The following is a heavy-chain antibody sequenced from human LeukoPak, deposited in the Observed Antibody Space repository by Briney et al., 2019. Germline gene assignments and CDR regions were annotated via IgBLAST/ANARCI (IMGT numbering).Heavy chain of an antibody. J-gene: IGHJ4*02. Sequence: PGGSLRLSCAASAFTFSSYARSWVRQAPGKGLEWVSGISGSGASTYYADAVKGRFTISRDNSKNTLYLQMNTLRAEDTAVYYCAKVSSGWYYYFGYWGQGTLVTVSS. CDR1: AFTFSSYA. CDR2: ISGSGAST. D-gene: IGHD6-19*01. CDR3: AKVSSGWYYYFGY. V-gene: IGHV3-23*01.